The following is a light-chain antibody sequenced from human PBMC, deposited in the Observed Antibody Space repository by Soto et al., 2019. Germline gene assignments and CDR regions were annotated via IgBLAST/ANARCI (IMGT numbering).Light chain of an antibody. J-gene: IGKJ1*01. CDR3: QLRSIWPQT. Sequence: EIVLSQSPGALSLSQGERATLSCRASQSVSSSYLAWYQQKPGQAPRLLIYDASNRATGIPARFSGSGSGTDFTLTISSLEPEDFAVYYCQLRSIWPQTFAQGAKVAI. CDR1: QSVSSSY. CDR2: DAS. V-gene: IGKV3-11*01.